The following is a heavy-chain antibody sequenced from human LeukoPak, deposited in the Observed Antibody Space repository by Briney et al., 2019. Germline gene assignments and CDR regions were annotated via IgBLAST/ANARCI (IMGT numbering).Heavy chain of an antibody. CDR1: GFTFSSYG. D-gene: IGHD3/OR15-3a*01. CDR2: IWYDGSNK. CDR3: ATDKDWAFDY. Sequence: GRSLRLSCAASGFTFSSYGMHWVRQAPGKGLEWVAVIWYDGSNKYYADSVKGRFTISSDNAKNSLYLQMDSLRAEDTAVYYCATDKDWAFDYWGQGTLVTVSS. J-gene: IGHJ4*02. V-gene: IGHV3-33*01.